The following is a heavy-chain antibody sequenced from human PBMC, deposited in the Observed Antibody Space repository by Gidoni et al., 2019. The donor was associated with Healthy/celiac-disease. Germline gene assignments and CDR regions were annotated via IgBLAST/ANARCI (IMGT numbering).Heavy chain of an antibody. V-gene: IGHV1-2*02. D-gene: IGHD5-18*01. Sequence: QVQLVQSGAEVKKPGASVKVSCKASGYTFNGYYMHWVRQAPGQGLEWMGWINPNSGGTNYAQKFQGRVTMTRDTSISTAYMELSRLRSDDTAVYYCARAHRLIGAMVNWFDPWGQGTLVTVSS. J-gene: IGHJ5*02. CDR2: INPNSGGT. CDR3: ARAHRLIGAMVNWFDP. CDR1: GYTFNGYY.